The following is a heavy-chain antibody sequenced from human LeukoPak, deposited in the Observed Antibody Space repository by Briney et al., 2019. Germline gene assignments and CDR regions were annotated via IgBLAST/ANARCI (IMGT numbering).Heavy chain of an antibody. Sequence: ASVKVSCMASGYTFTGYYMHWVRQAPGQGLEWMGRINPNSGGTNYAQKFQGRVTMTRDTSISTAYMELSRLRSDDTAVYYCARDRSSSAELTFDYWGQGTLVTVS. CDR2: INPNSGGT. J-gene: IGHJ4*02. V-gene: IGHV1-2*06. CDR3: ARDRSSSAELTFDY. CDR1: GYTFTGYY. D-gene: IGHD6-6*01.